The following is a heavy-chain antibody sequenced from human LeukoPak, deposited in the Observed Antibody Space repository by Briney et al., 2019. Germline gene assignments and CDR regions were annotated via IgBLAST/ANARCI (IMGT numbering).Heavy chain of an antibody. CDR2: IYYSGST. Sequence: SETLSLTCTVSGDFISSSNYYWGWIRQPPGEGLEWIGSIYYSGSTYYNPSLESRVTISVDTSKNQFSLKLSSVTAADTALYYCAKDLHEQWLVSADAFDIWGLGTMVTVSS. D-gene: IGHD6-19*01. CDR1: GDFISSSNYY. CDR3: AKDLHEQWLVSADAFDI. J-gene: IGHJ3*02. V-gene: IGHV4-39*02.